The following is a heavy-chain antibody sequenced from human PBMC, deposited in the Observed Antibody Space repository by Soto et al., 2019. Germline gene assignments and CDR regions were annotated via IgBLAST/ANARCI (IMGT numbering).Heavy chain of an antibody. D-gene: IGHD6-19*01. Sequence: EVQLLESGGGLVQPGGSLRLSCAASGFTFSSYAMRWVRQAPGKGLEWVSAIRGSGGSTYYADSVKGRFPISRDNSKNTLSLQMNSRKAEDTAVYSCAGLYTSGPRLYWGQGTLVTVSS. J-gene: IGHJ4*02. CDR3: AGLYTSGPRLY. CDR2: IRGSGGST. CDR1: GFTFSSYA. V-gene: IGHV3-23*01.